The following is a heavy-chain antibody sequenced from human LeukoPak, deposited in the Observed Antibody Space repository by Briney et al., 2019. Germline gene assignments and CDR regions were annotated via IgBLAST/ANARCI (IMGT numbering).Heavy chain of an antibody. J-gene: IGHJ3*02. Sequence: SETLSLTCAVYGGSFSGYYWSWIRQPPGKGLEWIGEINHSGSTNYNPSLKSRVTISVDTSKNQFSLKLSSVTAADTAVYYCAGVVVLDAFDIWGQGTMVTVSS. CDR1: GGSFSGYY. V-gene: IGHV4-34*01. CDR3: AGVVVLDAFDI. CDR2: INHSGST. D-gene: IGHD3-22*01.